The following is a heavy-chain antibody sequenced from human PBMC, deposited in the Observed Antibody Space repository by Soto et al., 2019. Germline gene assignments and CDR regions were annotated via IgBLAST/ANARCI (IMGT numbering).Heavy chain of an antibody. V-gene: IGHV4-39*01. CDR1: DGSISSSSYY. D-gene: IGHD3-16*01. CDR3: ARQVMTTSDY. Sequence: PSETLSLTCSVSDGSISSSSYYWGWIRQPPGKGLEWIGSIYYSGSTYYNPSLKSRVTISVDTSKNQFSLKLSSVTAADTAVYYCARQVMTTSDYWGQGTLVTVSS. CDR2: IYYSGST. J-gene: IGHJ4*02.